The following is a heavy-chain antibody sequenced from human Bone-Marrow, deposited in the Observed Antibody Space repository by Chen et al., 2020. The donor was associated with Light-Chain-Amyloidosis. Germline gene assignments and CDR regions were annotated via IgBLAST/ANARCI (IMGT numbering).Heavy chain of an antibody. D-gene: IGHD2-15*01. CDR3: ARLGYCSGGSCDSYAFDI. J-gene: IGHJ3*02. V-gene: IGHV3-53*01. Sequence: EVQLVESGGGLIQPGGSLRLSCAASGFTVSSNYMSWVRQAPGKGLEWVSVIYSGGSTYYADSVKGRLTISRDNSKNTLYLQMNSLRAEDTAVYYCARLGYCSGGSCDSYAFDIWGQGTMVTVSS. CDR1: GFTVSSNY. CDR2: IYSGGST.